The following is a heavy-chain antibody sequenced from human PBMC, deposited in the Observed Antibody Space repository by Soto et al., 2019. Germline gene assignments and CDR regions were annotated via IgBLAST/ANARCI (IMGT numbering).Heavy chain of an antibody. CDR2: IYYSGST. CDR3: ARDRRGYYDFWSGYYSPSSSGMDV. Sequence: ETLYLTCTISGFSISRYYWSWIRQPPGKGLEWIGYIYYSGSTNYNPSLKSRVTISVDTSKNQFSLKLSSVTAADTAVYYCARDRRGYYDFWSGYYSPSSSGMDVWGQGTTVTVSS. D-gene: IGHD3-3*01. V-gene: IGHV4-59*01. CDR1: GFSISRYY. J-gene: IGHJ6*02.